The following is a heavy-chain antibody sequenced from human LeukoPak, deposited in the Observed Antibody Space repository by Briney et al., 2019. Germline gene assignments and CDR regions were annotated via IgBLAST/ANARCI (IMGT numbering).Heavy chain of an antibody. J-gene: IGHJ4*02. D-gene: IGHD4-17*01. CDR2: ISAYSGDT. CDR3: ARAPSFGDYGGDY. V-gene: IGHV1-18*01. CDR1: GYNFTNYG. Sequence: ASVKVSCKASGYNFTNYGISWVRQAPGQGLEWVGWISAYSGDTNYAQKLQGRLTMTTDTSPSTAYLELRSLTSDDTAVYYCARAPSFGDYGGDYWGQGTLVTVSS.